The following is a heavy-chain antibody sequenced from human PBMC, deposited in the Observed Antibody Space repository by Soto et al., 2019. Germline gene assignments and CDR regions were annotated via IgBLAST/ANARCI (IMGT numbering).Heavy chain of an antibody. CDR2: ISGSGGST. D-gene: IGHD6-6*01. J-gene: IGHJ5*02. V-gene: IGHV3-23*01. Sequence: GGSLRLSCAASGFTFSSYAMSWVRQAPGKGLEWVSAISGSGGSTYYADSVKGRFTISRDNSKNTLYLQMNSLRAEDTAVYYCAKALQLVPSTKIDPWGQGTLVTVSS. CDR3: AKALQLVPSTKIDP. CDR1: GFTFSSYA.